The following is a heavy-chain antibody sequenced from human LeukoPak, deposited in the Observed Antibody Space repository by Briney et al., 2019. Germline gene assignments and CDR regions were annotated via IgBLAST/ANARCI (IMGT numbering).Heavy chain of an antibody. J-gene: IGHJ4*02. CDR3: ARHGAIPEY. D-gene: IGHD2-21*01. CDR2: IYYRGST. Sequence: SETLSLTRSVSGGSMGTYYWTWVRQPPGKGLEWIGYIYYRGSTNYNPSLKSRVTISEDTAKNQFSLKLTSVTAADTAVYYCARHGAIPEYWGQGSLVIVSS. V-gene: IGHV4-59*08. CDR1: GGSMGTYY.